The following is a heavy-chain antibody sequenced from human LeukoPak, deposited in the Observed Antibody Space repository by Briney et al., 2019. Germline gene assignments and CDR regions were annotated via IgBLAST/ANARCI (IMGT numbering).Heavy chain of an antibody. V-gene: IGHV1-18*01. Sequence: GASVKVSCKASGYTFSNYGVSWVRQAPGRGLEWLGWISAYNGNTNYAQKIQGRVTMTRDTSTSTAYMGVTSLRSDDTAVYYCARGATRFGELTDWLDPWGQGTLVTVSS. J-gene: IGHJ5*02. CDR3: ARGATRFGELTDWLDP. CDR1: GYTFSNYG. D-gene: IGHD3-10*02. CDR2: ISAYNGNT.